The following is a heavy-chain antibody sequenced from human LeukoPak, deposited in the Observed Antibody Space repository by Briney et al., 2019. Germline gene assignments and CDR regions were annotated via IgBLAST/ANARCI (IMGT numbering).Heavy chain of an antibody. Sequence: GRSLRLSCAASGFTFSSYGMHWVRQAPGKGLEWVAVICYDGSNKYYADSVKGRFTISRDNSKNTLYLQMTSLRAEDTVVYCCARGRRAAAGTFYFDYWGQGTLVTVSS. D-gene: IGHD6-13*01. CDR3: ARGRRAAAGTFYFDY. CDR1: GFTFSSYG. J-gene: IGHJ4*02. CDR2: ICYDGSNK. V-gene: IGHV3-33*01.